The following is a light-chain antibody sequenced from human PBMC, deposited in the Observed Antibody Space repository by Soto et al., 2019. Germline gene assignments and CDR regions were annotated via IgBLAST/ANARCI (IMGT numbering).Light chain of an antibody. CDR1: SGDVGAYNY. Sequence: QSALTQPASVSGSPGQSITISCTGISGDVGAYNYVSWYQHHPGKAPKLMIYEVSNRPSGVSNRFSGSKSGNTASLTISGLQAEDEADYYCSSYTSSSTSFGTGTKLTVL. CDR2: EVS. J-gene: IGLJ1*01. CDR3: SSYTSSSTS. V-gene: IGLV2-14*01.